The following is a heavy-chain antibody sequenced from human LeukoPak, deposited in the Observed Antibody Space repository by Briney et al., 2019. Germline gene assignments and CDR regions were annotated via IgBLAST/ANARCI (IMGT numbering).Heavy chain of an antibody. CDR1: GYTFTSYG. D-gene: IGHD2-15*01. CDR3: ARYCSGGSWYYYYGMDV. Sequence: GASVKVSCKASGYTFTSYGISWVRQAPGQGLEWMGWISAYNGNTNYAQKLQGRVTMTTDTSTSTAYMELRSLRSDDTAVYYCARYCSGGSWYYYYGMDVWGQGTTVTVSS. CDR2: ISAYNGNT. V-gene: IGHV1-18*01. J-gene: IGHJ6*02.